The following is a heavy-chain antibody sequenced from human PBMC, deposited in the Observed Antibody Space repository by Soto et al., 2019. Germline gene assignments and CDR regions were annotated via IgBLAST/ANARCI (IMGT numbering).Heavy chain of an antibody. Sequence: QVQLVESGGGVVQPGTSLRLSCVGSGFTFRSYVIHWVRQAPGKGLEWVALTSDDGSNKDYGDSVKGRFTISRDNSRNTVDLQMDRLRREDTDLYYCARWGTTGGLDVWGQGTLVSVSS. D-gene: IGHD3-16*01. J-gene: IGHJ1*01. CDR1: GFTFRSYV. CDR3: ARWGTTGGLDV. V-gene: IGHV3-33*05. CDR2: TSDDGSNK.